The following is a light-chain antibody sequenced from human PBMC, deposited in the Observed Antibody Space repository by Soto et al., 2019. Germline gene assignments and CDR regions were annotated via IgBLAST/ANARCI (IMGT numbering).Light chain of an antibody. CDR2: GAS. Sequence: EIVMTQSPATLSVSPGERATLSCRASQSVSSHLAWYPQKPGQAPRLLIYGASTRATGIPARFSGGGSGTDFTLTISSLEPEDFAVYYCQQRSDWPWTFGQGTKVDIK. CDR3: QQRSDWPWT. CDR1: QSVSSH. J-gene: IGKJ1*01. V-gene: IGKV3-11*01.